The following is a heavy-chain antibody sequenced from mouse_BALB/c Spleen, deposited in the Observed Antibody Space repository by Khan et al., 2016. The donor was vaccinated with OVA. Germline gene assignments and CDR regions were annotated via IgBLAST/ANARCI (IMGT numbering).Heavy chain of an antibody. CDR1: GFPLSSYG. J-gene: IGHJ3*01. V-gene: IGHV2-9*02. Sequence: VKLEESGPGLVAPSQTLSITCTVSGFPLSSYGVHWVRQPPGKGLEWLGVIWAGGSTNHNSALMSRLSISKDNSKSQVFLKMNSLQTDDTAMYYCARAFYYGAWFAYWGQGTLVTVSA. CDR3: ARAFYYGAWFAY. D-gene: IGHD1-1*01. CDR2: IWAGGST.